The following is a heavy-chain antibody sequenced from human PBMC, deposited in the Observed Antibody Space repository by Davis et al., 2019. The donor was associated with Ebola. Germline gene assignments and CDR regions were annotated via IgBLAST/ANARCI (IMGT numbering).Heavy chain of an antibody. D-gene: IGHD5-18*01. CDR2: IVGGGSST. J-gene: IGHJ6*02. V-gene: IGHV3-23*01. CDR3: AKDWRGYSYGTPSSMDV. Sequence: ETLSLTCAVYGGSFSGYYWSWVRQAPGKGLEWVSGIVGGGSSTYYADSVKGRFTISRDNSKNTLYLQMNSLRAEDTAVYYCAKDWRGYSYGTPSSMDVWGQGTTVTVSS. CDR1: GGSFSGYY.